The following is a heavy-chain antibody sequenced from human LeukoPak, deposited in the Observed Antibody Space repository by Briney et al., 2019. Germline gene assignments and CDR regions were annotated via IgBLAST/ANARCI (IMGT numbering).Heavy chain of an antibody. V-gene: IGHV4-38-2*02. CDR2: IYHSGST. J-gene: IGHJ6*03. D-gene: IGHD1-1*01. Sequence: PSETLSLTCTVSGYSISSGYYWGWIRQPPGKGLEWIGSIYHSGSTYYNPSLKSRVTISVDTSKNQFSLKLSSVTAADTAVYYCARDTNYYYMDVWGKGTTVTVSS. CDR1: GYSISSGYY. CDR3: ARDTNYYYMDV.